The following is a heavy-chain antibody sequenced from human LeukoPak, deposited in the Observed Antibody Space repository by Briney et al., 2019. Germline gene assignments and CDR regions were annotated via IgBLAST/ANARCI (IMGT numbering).Heavy chain of an antibody. CDR3: ARLIPRGMNLDAFDF. Sequence: RSSETLSLTCTVSGYSVSRDYYWGWIRQSPGKGLEWIGSVRNSGAAYYSPSLKSRVTMSTDSSKNQVSLRLSSVTAADTAIYYCARLIPRGMNLDAFDFWGQGTMVTVSS. CDR1: GYSVSRDYY. J-gene: IGHJ3*01. V-gene: IGHV4-38-2*02. CDR2: VRNSGAA. D-gene: IGHD1-14*01.